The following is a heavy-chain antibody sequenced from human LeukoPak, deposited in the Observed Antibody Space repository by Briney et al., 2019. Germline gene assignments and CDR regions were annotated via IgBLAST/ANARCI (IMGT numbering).Heavy chain of an antibody. V-gene: IGHV4-59*08. Sequence: SETLSLTYTVSGGSISSYYWSWIRQPPGKGLEWIGYIYYSGSTNYNPSLKSRVTISVDTSKNQFSLKLSSVTAADTAVYYCASVTGVRGVIRWYYFDYWGQGTLVTVSS. J-gene: IGHJ4*02. CDR3: ASVTGVRGVIRWYYFDY. D-gene: IGHD3-10*01. CDR2: IYYSGST. CDR1: GGSISSYY.